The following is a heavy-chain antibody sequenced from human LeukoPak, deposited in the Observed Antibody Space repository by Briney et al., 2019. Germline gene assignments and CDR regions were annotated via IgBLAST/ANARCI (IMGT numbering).Heavy chain of an antibody. V-gene: IGHV4-31*03. Sequence: SETLSLTCTVSGGAIGSGAYYWSWIRQHPGKGLEWIGYIHYSGSTYYNPSLKSRVTISVDTSKNQFSLKLSSVTAADTAVYYCASACLIRDAFDIWGQGTMVTVSS. J-gene: IGHJ3*02. CDR3: ASACLIRDAFDI. CDR1: GGAIGSGAYY. D-gene: IGHD3-10*01. CDR2: IHYSGST.